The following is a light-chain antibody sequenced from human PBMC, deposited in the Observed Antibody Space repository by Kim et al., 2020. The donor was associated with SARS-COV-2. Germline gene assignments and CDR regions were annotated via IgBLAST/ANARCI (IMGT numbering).Light chain of an antibody. V-gene: IGKV3-20*01. CDR2: GAS. Sequence: IVLTQSPGTLSLSLGERATLSCRAAQSVSGSSLAWYQQKPGQAPRLLIYGASSRATGIPDRFSGSGSGTDFTLTISRLEPEDFAVYYCQHYGNSPRFGQGTKVDIK. CDR1: QSVSGSS. CDR3: QHYGNSPR. J-gene: IGKJ1*01.